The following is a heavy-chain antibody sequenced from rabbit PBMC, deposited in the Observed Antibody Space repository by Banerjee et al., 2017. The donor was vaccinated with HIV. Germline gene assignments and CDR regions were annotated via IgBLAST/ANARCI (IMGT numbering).Heavy chain of an antibody. Sequence: QQQLEESGGGLVKPGGTLTLTCKASGIDFSSYYYMCWVRQAPGKGLELIACIYNGDGSTYYASWVNGRFTISRSTGLNTVDLKMTSLTAADTATYFCARDPRYIGGASYDYAYGMDLWGPGTLVTVS. D-gene: IGHD6-1*01. CDR3: ARDPRYIGGASYDYAYGMDL. CDR2: IYNGDGST. J-gene: IGHJ6*01. CDR1: GIDFSSYYY. V-gene: IGHV1S43*01.